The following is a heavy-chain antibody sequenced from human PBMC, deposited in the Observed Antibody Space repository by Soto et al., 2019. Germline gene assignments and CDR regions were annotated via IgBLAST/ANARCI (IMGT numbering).Heavy chain of an antibody. CDR3: AKDRGSGWYYFDY. CDR2: ISWNSGSI. Sequence: GGSLRLSCAASGFTFDDYAMHWVRQAPGKGLEWVSGISWNSGSIGYADSVKGRFTISRDNAKNSLYLQMNRLRAEDTALYYCAKDRGSGWYYFDYWGQGTLVTVSS. CDR1: GFTFDDYA. D-gene: IGHD6-19*01. J-gene: IGHJ4*02. V-gene: IGHV3-9*01.